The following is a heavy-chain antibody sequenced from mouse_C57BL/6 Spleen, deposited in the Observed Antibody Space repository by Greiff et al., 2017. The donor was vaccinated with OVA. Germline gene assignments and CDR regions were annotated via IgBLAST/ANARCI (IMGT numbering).Heavy chain of an antibody. CDR2: IYPGSGST. CDR3: ARNDGSYAMDY. D-gene: IGHD2-3*01. CDR1: GYTFTSYW. V-gene: IGHV1-55*01. J-gene: IGHJ4*01. Sequence: QVQLQQPGAELVKPGASVKMSCKASGYTFTSYWITWVKQRPGQGLEWIGDIYPGSGSTTYNEKFKSKATLTVDTSSSTAYMQLSSLTSEDSAVYYCARNDGSYAMDYWGQGTSVTVSS.